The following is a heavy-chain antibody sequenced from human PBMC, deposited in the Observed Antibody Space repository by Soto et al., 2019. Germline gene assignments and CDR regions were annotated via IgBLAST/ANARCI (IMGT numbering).Heavy chain of an antibody. J-gene: IGHJ4*02. D-gene: IGHD6-19*01. CDR2: IYYSGST. CDR1: GGSISSYY. Sequence: SETLSLTCTVSGGSISSYYWSWIRQPPGKGLEWIGYIYYSGSTNYNPSLKSRVTISVDTSKNQFSLKLSSVTAADTAVYYCARGPRTGWYHFDYWGQGTLVTVSS. CDR3: ARGPRTGWYHFDY. V-gene: IGHV4-59*01.